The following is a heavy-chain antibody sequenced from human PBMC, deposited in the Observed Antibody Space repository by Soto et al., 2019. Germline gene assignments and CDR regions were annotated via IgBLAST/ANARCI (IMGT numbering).Heavy chain of an antibody. Sequence: VESLTISCQASGYIFPNYWIGWVRQMTGKGLEWLGIIYPGVSNIRYTPSFPGQVTISADKSLSTTYLHWSSLKPSDTAMYYCARQRYFDFWGQGTPVTVSS. CDR3: ARQRYFDF. CDR2: IYPGVSNI. CDR1: GYIFPNYW. J-gene: IGHJ4*02. V-gene: IGHV5-51*01.